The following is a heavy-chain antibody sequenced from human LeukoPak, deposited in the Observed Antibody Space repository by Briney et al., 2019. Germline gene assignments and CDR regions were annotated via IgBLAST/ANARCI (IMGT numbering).Heavy chain of an antibody. CDR1: GGSISSHY. V-gene: IGHV4-59*11. Sequence: SETLSLTCTVSGGSISSHYWSWIRQPPGKGLEWIGYIYCSGSTNYNPSLKSRVTISVDTSKNQFSLKLSSVTAADTAVYYCARAMTYYDFWSGYYTPYYFDYWGQGTLVTVSS. J-gene: IGHJ4*02. D-gene: IGHD3-3*01. CDR2: IYCSGST. CDR3: ARAMTYYDFWSGYYTPYYFDY.